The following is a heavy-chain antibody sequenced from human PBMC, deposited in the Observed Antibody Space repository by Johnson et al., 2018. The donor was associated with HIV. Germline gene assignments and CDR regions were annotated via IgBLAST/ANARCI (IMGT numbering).Heavy chain of an antibody. Sequence: VQLVESGGGLIQPGGSLRLSCAASGFTVSSNYMSWVRQAPGKGLEWVSVIYSGGSTYYADSVKGRFTISRDNSKNTLYLQMNSLRAEDTAVYYCAKDPSALSITGTSDAFDIWGQGTMVTVSS. D-gene: IGHD1-20*01. CDR2: IYSGGST. V-gene: IGHV3-53*01. J-gene: IGHJ3*02. CDR3: AKDPSALSITGTSDAFDI. CDR1: GFTVSSNY.